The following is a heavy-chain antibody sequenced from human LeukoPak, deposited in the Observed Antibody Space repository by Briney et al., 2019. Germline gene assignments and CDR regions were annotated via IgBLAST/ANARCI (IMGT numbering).Heavy chain of an antibody. Sequence: SETLSLTCTVSGGSISSGDYYWSWIRQPPGKGLEWIGYIYYSGSTYYNPSLKSRVTISVDTSKNQFSLKLSSVTAADTAVYYCARESAGRSLYCRRDIVVVPAARRCYNWFDPWGQGNLVTVSS. CDR1: GGSISSGDYY. V-gene: IGHV4-30-4*08. CDR2: IYYSGST. CDR3: ARESAGRSLYCRRDIVVVPAARRCYNWFDP. J-gene: IGHJ5*02. D-gene: IGHD2-2*01.